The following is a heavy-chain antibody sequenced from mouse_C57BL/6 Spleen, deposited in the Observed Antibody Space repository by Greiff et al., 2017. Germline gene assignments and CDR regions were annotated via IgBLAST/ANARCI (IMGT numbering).Heavy chain of an antibody. J-gene: IGHJ2*01. CDR2: ISSGGSYT. CDR3: ARHVWGIYYYGSSYVGY. V-gene: IGHV5-6*01. CDR1: GFTFSSYG. D-gene: IGHD1-1*01. Sequence: EVQVVESGGDLVKPGGSLKLSCAASGFTFSSYGMSWVRQTPDKRLEWVATISSGGSYTYYPDSVKGRFTISRDNAKNTLYLQISSLKSEDTALYYGARHVWGIYYYGSSYVGYWGQGTTLTVSS.